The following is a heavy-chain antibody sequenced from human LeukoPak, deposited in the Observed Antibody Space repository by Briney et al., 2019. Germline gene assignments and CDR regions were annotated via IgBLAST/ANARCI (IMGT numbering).Heavy chain of an antibody. D-gene: IGHD5/OR15-5a*01. Sequence: GESLRLSCAASRFTFSSYAMSWVRQAPGKGLEWVSSISSSSSYIYYADSVKGRFTISRDNAKNSLYLQMNSLRAEDTAVYYCARAGHGDYWGQGTLVTVSS. CDR3: ARAGHGDY. J-gene: IGHJ4*02. CDR2: ISSSSSYI. V-gene: IGHV3-21*01. CDR1: RFTFSSYA.